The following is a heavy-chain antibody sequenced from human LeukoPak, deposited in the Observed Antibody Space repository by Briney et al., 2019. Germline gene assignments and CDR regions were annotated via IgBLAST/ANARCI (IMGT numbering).Heavy chain of an antibody. V-gene: IGHV3-30*03. CDR2: ISYDGSNK. CDR3: ARVADYGDYAAHFDY. J-gene: IGHJ4*02. CDR1: GFTFSSYA. D-gene: IGHD4-17*01. Sequence: GGSLRLSCAASGFTFSSYAMSWVRQAPGKGLEWVAVISYDGSNKYYADSVKGRFTISRDDSKNTLYLQMNSLRAEDTAVYYCARVADYGDYAAHFDYWGQGTLVTVSS.